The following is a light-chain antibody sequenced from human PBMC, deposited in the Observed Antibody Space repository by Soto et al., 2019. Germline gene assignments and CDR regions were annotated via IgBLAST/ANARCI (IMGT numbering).Light chain of an antibody. V-gene: IGKV3-20*01. CDR3: QNYGRSAIFT. Sequence: EIGLTQSPGTLSLSPGERATLSCRASQSLSSNYLAWYQQKPGQAPRLLIYGASSRSSGIPDRFSGSGSGTDFTLTIISVEPEDFAVYYCQNYGRSAIFTLGPATTVDIK. CDR1: QSLSSNY. J-gene: IGKJ3*01. CDR2: GAS.